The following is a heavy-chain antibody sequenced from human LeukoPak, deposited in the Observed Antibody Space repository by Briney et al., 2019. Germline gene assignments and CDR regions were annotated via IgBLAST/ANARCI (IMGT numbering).Heavy chain of an antibody. CDR3: ARSFREPHPAVFGY. Sequence: SETLSLTCTISGGSISSYYWSWIRQPPGKGLEWIGYIYYSGSTNYNPSLKSRVTISVDTSKNQFSLKLSSVTAADTAVYYCARSFREPHPAVFGYWGQGTLVTVSS. J-gene: IGHJ4*02. D-gene: IGHD3-10*02. CDR2: IYYSGST. V-gene: IGHV4-59*01. CDR1: GGSISSYY.